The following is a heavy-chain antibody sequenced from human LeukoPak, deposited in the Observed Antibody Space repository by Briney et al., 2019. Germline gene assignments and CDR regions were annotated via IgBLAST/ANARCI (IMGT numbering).Heavy chain of an antibody. CDR1: GFTFSSYA. D-gene: IGHD6-13*01. V-gene: IGHV3-23*01. Sequence: GGSLRLTCAASGFTFSSYAMSWFRQAPGKGPECVSAISGSGGSTYYADSVKGRFTISRDNSKNTLYLQMNSLRAEDTAVYYCAKVGSSSQASPLYWGQGTLVTVSS. CDR2: ISGSGGST. J-gene: IGHJ4*02. CDR3: AKVGSSSQASPLY.